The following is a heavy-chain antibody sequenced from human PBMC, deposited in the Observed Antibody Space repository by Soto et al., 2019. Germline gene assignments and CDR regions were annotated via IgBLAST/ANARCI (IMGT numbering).Heavy chain of an antibody. V-gene: IGHV1-69*01. D-gene: IGHD3-10*01. CDR1: GGTFSSYA. CDR2: IIPMYGPA. J-gene: IGHJ5*02. CDR3: ARVTSMVRGVIDNWFDP. Sequence: QVPLVQSGAEVKKPGSSVTVSCKASGGTFSSYAIHWVRQAPGQGLEWMGGIIPMYGPAKYAQRFQGRVTITADESTTTGYMELTRLTSQDTAVYYCARVTSMVRGVIDNWFDPWGNGTLVTVSS.